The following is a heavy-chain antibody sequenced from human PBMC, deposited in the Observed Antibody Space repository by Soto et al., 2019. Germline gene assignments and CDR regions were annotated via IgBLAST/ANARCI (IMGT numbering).Heavy chain of an antibody. CDR3: ARVGGFGATTIDY. Sequence: QVQLQESGPGLVKPSQTLSLTCTVSGGSISSGDYYWSWIRQPPGKGLEWIGYIYYSGSTYYNPSLKSQLTISVDTSKNQFSLKLSSVTAADTAVYYCARVGGFGATTIDYWGQGTLVTVSS. CDR1: GGSISSGDYY. D-gene: IGHD3-10*01. J-gene: IGHJ4*02. V-gene: IGHV4-30-4*01. CDR2: IYYSGST.